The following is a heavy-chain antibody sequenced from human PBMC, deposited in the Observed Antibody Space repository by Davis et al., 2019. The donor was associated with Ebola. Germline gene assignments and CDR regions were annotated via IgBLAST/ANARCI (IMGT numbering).Heavy chain of an antibody. CDR2: IYSGGST. J-gene: IGHJ6*02. D-gene: IGHD6-6*01. Sequence: GGSLRLSCAASGFTVSSKYMTWVRQAPGKGLEWVSVIYSGGSTDYADSVKGRFTISRDNSKNTLYLQMNSLRAEDTAVYYCARSSIAARPGYYYGMDVWGQGTTVTVSS. CDR3: ARSSIAARPGYYYGMDV. CDR1: GFTVSSKY. V-gene: IGHV3-66*01.